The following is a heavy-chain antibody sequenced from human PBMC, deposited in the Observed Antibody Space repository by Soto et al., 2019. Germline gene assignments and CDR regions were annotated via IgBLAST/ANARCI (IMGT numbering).Heavy chain of an antibody. CDR1: GGSISSGGYS. J-gene: IGHJ4*02. D-gene: IGHD2-15*01. CDR2: IYHSGST. V-gene: IGHV4-30-2*03. Sequence: PSETLSLTCAVSGGSISSGGYSWSWIRQPPGKGLEWIGYIYHSGSTYYNPSLKSRVTTSVDTSKNQFSLKLSSVTAADTAVYYCARHYAVVLYHFDYWGLGTLVTVSS. CDR3: ARHYAVVLYHFDY.